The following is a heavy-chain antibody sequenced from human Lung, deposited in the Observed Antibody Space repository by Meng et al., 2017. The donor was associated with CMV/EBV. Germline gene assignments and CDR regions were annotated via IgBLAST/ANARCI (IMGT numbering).Heavy chain of an antibody. Sequence: GESLKISCKGSGYSFTSYWIAWVRQMPGKGLEWMGPIYPGDSDTTYSPSSQGRVTISADKSINTNYLQWSSLKASDTAIYYCARQVATRTWNNWFDPWGQGXLVTVSS. J-gene: IGHJ5*02. CDR3: ARQVATRTWNNWFDP. V-gene: IGHV5-51*01. CDR1: GYSFTSYW. D-gene: IGHD2-15*01. CDR2: IYPGDSDT.